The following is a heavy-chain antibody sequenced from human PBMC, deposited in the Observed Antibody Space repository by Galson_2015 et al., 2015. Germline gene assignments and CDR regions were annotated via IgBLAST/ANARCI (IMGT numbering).Heavy chain of an antibody. D-gene: IGHD1-26*01. J-gene: IGHJ6*02. CDR3: ARGGRMDV. CDR2: IKKDGSEK. Sequence: SLRLSCAASGFTFSSHWMSWVRQAPGKGLEWVANIKKDGSEKYYVDSVKGRFTISRDNAKNSLYLQMNSLRAEDTATYYCARGGRMDVWGQGTTVTVSS. CDR1: GFTFSSHW. V-gene: IGHV3-7*04.